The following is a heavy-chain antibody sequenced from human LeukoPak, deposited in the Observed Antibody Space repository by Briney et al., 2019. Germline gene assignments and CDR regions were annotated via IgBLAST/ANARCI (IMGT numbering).Heavy chain of an antibody. CDR1: GGSISSSSYY. V-gene: IGHV4-39*07. J-gene: IGHJ5*02. CDR2: IYYSGST. Sequence: PSETLSLTCTVSGGSISSSSYYWGWIRQPSGKGLEWIGSIYYSGSTYYNPSLKSRVTISVDTSKNQFSLKLSSVTAADTAVYYCARVLGPLGPWGQGTLVTVSS. CDR3: ARVLGPLGP.